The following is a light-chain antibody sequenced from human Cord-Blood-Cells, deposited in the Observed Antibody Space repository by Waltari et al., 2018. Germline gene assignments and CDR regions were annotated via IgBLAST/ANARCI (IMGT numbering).Light chain of an antibody. J-gene: IGLJ2*01. Sequence: QSALTQPASVSGSPGQSITISCTGTSSDVGGYHYVSWYHQHPGKAPKLVIYDVSNRPSVVSNRFSGSKSGNTASLTISGLQAEDEADYYCSSYTSSSTLVFGGGTKLTVL. CDR1: SSDVGGYHY. V-gene: IGLV2-14*01. CDR2: DVS. CDR3: SSYTSSSTLV.